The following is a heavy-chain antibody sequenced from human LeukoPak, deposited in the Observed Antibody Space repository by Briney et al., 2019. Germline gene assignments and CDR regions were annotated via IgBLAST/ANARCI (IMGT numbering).Heavy chain of an antibody. CDR3: ARGGTTHYGSGSLFFDF. V-gene: IGHV3-23*01. CDR1: GFTFSSYA. J-gene: IGHJ4*02. D-gene: IGHD3-10*01. Sequence: AGGSLRLSCAASGFTFSSYAMSWVRQAPGKGLEWVSTISGSGGSTYYADSVKGRFTISRDKSKNTLYLQMNSLRAEDTAVYYCARGGTTHYGSGSLFFDFWGQGTLVTVS. CDR2: ISGSGGST.